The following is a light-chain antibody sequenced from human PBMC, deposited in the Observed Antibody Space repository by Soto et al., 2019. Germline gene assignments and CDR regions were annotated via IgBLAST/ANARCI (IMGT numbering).Light chain of an antibody. CDR2: KAS. J-gene: IGKJ1*01. Sequence: DIQMTQSPSTVSASVGDRVTITCRASQNINTWLAWYQQKPGKAPKLLILKASSLESGVPSRFSGSGSGTEFTLTISSLQPDDFATYYCQQYYSYSRTFGQGTKVDIK. CDR1: QNINTW. V-gene: IGKV1-5*03. CDR3: QQYYSYSRT.